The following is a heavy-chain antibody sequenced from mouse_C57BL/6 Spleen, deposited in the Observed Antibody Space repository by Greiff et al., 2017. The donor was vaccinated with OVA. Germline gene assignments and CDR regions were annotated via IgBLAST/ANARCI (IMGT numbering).Heavy chain of an antibody. J-gene: IGHJ3*01. D-gene: IGHD1-1*01. V-gene: IGHV1-81*01. Sequence: QVQLKQSGAELARPGASVKLSCKASGYTFTSYGISWVKQRTGQGLEWIGEIYPRSGNTYYNEKFKGKATLTADKSSSTAYMELRSLTSEDSAVYFCASGYYYGSNSSWFAYWGQGTLVTVSA. CDR3: ASGYYYGSNSSWFAY. CDR2: IYPRSGNT. CDR1: GYTFTSYG.